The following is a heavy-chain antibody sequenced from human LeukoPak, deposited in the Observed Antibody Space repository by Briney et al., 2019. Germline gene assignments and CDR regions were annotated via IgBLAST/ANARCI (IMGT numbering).Heavy chain of an antibody. V-gene: IGHV3-21*01. CDR2: ISSSSSYI. CDR1: GFTFSSYS. D-gene: IGHD6-13*01. CDR3: ARLWQQQLVYGHLWVDY. Sequence: PGGSLRLSCAASGFTFSSYSMNWVRQAPGKGLEWVSSISSSSSYIYYADSVKGRFTTSRDNAKNSLYLQMNSLRAEDTAVYYCARLWQQQLVYGHLWVDYWGQGTLVTVSS. J-gene: IGHJ4*02.